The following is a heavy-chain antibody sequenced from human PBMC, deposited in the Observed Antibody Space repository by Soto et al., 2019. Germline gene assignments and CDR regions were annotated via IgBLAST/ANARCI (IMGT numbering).Heavy chain of an antibody. D-gene: IGHD2-8*01. CDR2: IGTADI. CDR3: AKDHFTGNGVLDDFDI. V-gene: IGHV3-23*01. Sequence: PGGSLRLSCAATGFAFSRYSMSWVRQAPGKGLEWVSFIGTADIYYADSVKGRFTISRDNSKNMVFLQMSSLRADDTAVYYCAKDHFTGNGVLDDFDIWGQGTMVTVSS. CDR1: GFAFSRYS. J-gene: IGHJ3*02.